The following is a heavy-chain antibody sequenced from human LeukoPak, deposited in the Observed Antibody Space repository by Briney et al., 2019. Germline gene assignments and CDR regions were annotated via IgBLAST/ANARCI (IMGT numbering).Heavy chain of an antibody. CDR1: VFSFSDHY. CDR2: TRHDGSNK. Sequence: GGSLRLSCAASVFSFSDHYMDWVRQAPGKGLEWVAFTRHDGSNKHYADSVRGRFTISRDNSKNTLYLQMNSLRADDTAVHYCAKEKWRTNYYGSGSYSRGRVFQHWGQGTMVTVSS. D-gene: IGHD3-10*01. V-gene: IGHV3-30*02. CDR3: AKEKWRTNYYGSGSYSRGRVFQH. J-gene: IGHJ1*01.